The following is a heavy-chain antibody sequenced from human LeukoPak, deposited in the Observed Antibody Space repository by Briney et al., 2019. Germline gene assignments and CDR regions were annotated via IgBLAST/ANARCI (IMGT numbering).Heavy chain of an antibody. Sequence: GGSLRLSCAASGFTFSSYAMHWARQAPGKGLEWVAVISYDGSNKYYADSVKGPFTISRDNSKNTLYLQMNSLRAEDTAVYYCARGVFVLLWFEVLPTDPSYGMDVWGQGTTVTVSS. V-gene: IGHV3-30-3*01. J-gene: IGHJ6*02. CDR1: GFTFSSYA. D-gene: IGHD3-10*01. CDR3: ARGVFVLLWFEVLPTDPSYGMDV. CDR2: ISYDGSNK.